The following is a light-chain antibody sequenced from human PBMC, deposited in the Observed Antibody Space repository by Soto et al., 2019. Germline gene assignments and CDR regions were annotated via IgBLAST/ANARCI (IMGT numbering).Light chain of an antibody. CDR1: SSDVGSYNL. Sequence: QSALTQPASVSGSPGQSVTISCTGTSSDVGSYNLVSWYQQHPGKAPKLMIYDGSKRPSGVSNRFSGSKSGNTASLTIAGRQADDEDDYYGCSYAGSSTVVFGGGTKLTVL. V-gene: IGLV2-23*01. CDR2: DGS. CDR3: CSYAGSSTVV. J-gene: IGLJ2*01.